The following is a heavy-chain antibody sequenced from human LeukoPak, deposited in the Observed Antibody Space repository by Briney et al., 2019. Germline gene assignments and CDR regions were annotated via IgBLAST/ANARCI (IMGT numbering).Heavy chain of an antibody. Sequence: KASETLSLTCSVSGGSINGYSWTWIRQPPGMRLEWVGHISYTGTTNYNPSLTTRVAISVDTSKNQFSLKLTSVTAADTGMYFCARLGGNWNCPGRDYWGQGTLVTVSS. V-gene: IGHV4-59*08. J-gene: IGHJ4*02. CDR1: GGSINGYS. CDR2: ISYTGTT. D-gene: IGHD3-10*01. CDR3: ARLGGNWNCPGRDY.